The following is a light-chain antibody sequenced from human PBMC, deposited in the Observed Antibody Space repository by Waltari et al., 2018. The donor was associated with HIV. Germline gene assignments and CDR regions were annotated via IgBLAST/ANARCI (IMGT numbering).Light chain of an antibody. V-gene: IGLV3-9*01. CDR3: QVWVTINAAV. CDR2: RDS. J-gene: IGLJ3*02. CDR1: NLGTKH. Sequence: SFDLAQPLSVAVAPGQTASITCALNNLGTKHVHWYQQKAGQAPVLVIYRDSERPSGIPERFSGSNSGTSATLTISSVQGGDEADYYCQVWVTINAAVFGGGTKLTVL.